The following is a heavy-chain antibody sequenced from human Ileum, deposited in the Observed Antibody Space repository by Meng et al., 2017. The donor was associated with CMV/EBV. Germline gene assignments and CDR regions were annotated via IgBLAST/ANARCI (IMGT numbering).Heavy chain of an antibody. D-gene: IGHD2-21*01. CDR3: AREGGDCGGDCYHFDY. CDR2: INHSGST. V-gene: IGHV4-34*01. CDR1: GGSFSGYY. Sequence: GSLRLSCAVYGGSFSGYYWSWIRQPPGKGLEWIGEINHSGSTNYNPSLKSRVTISVDTSKNQFSLKLSSVTAADTAVYYCAREGGDCGGDCYHFDYWGQGTLVTVSS. J-gene: IGHJ4*02.